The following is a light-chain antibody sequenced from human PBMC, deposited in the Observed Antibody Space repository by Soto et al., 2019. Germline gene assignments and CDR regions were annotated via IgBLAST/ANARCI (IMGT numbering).Light chain of an antibody. V-gene: IGKV3-15*01. J-gene: IGKJ5*01. CDR1: QSVRSN. Sequence: EIVMTQSPATLSVSPGERATLSCRASQSVRSNLAWYQQKPGQAPRLLIYGASTRSTGIPARFSGSRSGTEFPLTIISLQYEDFAVYYCQQYNTLPPITFGQGTRLEIK. CDR3: QQYNTLPPIT. CDR2: GAS.